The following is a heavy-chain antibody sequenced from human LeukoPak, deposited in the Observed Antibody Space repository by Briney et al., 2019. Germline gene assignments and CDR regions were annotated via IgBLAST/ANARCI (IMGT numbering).Heavy chain of an antibody. Sequence: PSQTLSLTCTVSGGSISSGDYYWSWIRQPPGKGLEWIGYIYYSGSTYYNPSLKSRVTISVDTSKNQFSLKLSSVTAADTAVYYCARVFVVVVAATGWFDPWGQGTLVTVSS. CDR2: IYYSGST. J-gene: IGHJ5*02. D-gene: IGHD2-15*01. CDR1: GGSISSGDYY. CDR3: ARVFVVVVAATGWFDP. V-gene: IGHV4-30-4*08.